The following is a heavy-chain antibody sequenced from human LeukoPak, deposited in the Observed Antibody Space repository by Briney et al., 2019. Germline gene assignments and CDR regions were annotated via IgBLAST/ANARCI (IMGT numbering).Heavy chain of an antibody. CDR3: AREGNYGDNIDY. D-gene: IGHD4-17*01. CDR1: GFTFSSYS. V-gene: IGHV3-21*01. CDR2: ISSSSSYI. J-gene: IGHJ4*02. Sequence: GGSLRLSCAASGFTFSSYSMNWVRRAPGKGLEWVSSISSSSSYIYYADSVKGRFTISRDNAKNSLYLQMNSLRAEDTAVYYCAREGNYGDNIDYWGQGTLVTVSS.